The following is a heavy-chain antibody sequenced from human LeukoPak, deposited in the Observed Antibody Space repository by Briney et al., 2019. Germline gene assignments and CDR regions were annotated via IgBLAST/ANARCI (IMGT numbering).Heavy chain of an antibody. Sequence: SETLSLTCAVYGGSFSGYHWSWLRQPPGKGLEWIGEINHSGSTNYNPSLKSRVTISVDTSKNQFSLKLSSVTAADTAVYYCARVRSGSYFDYWGQGTLVTVSS. CDR2: INHSGST. CDR1: GGSFSGYH. V-gene: IGHV4-34*01. D-gene: IGHD1-26*01. J-gene: IGHJ4*02. CDR3: ARVRSGSYFDY.